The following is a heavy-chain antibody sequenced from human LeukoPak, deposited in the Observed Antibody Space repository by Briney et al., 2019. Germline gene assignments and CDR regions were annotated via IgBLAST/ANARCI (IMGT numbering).Heavy chain of an antibody. Sequence: PGGPLRLSCAASGFTFSSYAMSWVRQAPGKGLEWVSAISGSGGSTYYADSVKGRFTISRDNSKNTLYLQMNSLRAEDTAVYYCAAHYCGGDCYVDYRGQGTLVTVSS. D-gene: IGHD2-21*02. J-gene: IGHJ4*02. CDR2: ISGSGGST. CDR1: GFTFSSYA. CDR3: AAHYCGGDCYVDY. V-gene: IGHV3-23*01.